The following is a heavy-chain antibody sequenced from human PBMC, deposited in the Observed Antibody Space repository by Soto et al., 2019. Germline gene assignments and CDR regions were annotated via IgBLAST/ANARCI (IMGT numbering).Heavy chain of an antibody. Sequence: XVSLQLSGAASGFTFSRFELHWVRQAPGKGLEWISYISSSGSTAYYASSVEGRFTISRDNANNSVYLQMDSLRAEDTALYYCTRAAWFPYLSFYWGQGALVTVSS. CDR1: GFTFSRFE. CDR2: ISSSGSTA. J-gene: IGHJ4*02. V-gene: IGHV3-48*03. CDR3: TRAAWFPYLSFY. D-gene: IGHD3-10*01.